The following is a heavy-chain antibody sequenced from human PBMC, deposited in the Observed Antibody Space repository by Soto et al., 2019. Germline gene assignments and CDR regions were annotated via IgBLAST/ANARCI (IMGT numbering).Heavy chain of an antibody. CDR1: GYTFTSYG. V-gene: IGHV1-18*03. CDR2: ISAYNGNT. CDR3: ARDSFDFWDATESFDY. J-gene: IGHJ4*02. Sequence: ASVKVSCKASGYTFTSYGISWVRQAPGQGLEWMGWISAYNGNTNYAQKLQGRVTMTTDTSTSTAYMELRSLRSDDMAVYYCARDSFDFWDATESFDYWGQGTLVTVSS. D-gene: IGHD3-3*01.